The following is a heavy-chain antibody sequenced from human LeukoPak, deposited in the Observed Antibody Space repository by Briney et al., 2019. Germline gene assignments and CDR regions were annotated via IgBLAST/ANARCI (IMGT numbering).Heavy chain of an antibody. D-gene: IGHD1-1*01. CDR3: ARGVGSRAHDFDP. CDR2: INPNSGDT. J-gene: IGHJ5*02. Sequence: ASVKVSCKASGYTFTDYYMHWVRQAPGQGPEWMGWINPNSGDTNYAQKFQGRVTMTRDTSIGTAYMELTRLRYDDTAVYYCARGVGSRAHDFDPWGQGTLVTVSS. CDR1: GYTFTDYY. V-gene: IGHV1-2*02.